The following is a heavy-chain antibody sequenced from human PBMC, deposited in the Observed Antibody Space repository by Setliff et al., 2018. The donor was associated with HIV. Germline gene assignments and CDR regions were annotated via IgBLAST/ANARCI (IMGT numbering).Heavy chain of an antibody. CDR1: GYSFTSYW. J-gene: IGHJ6*02. CDR2: IYPGDSAT. V-gene: IGHV5-51*01. CDR3: ASSITVAAGRSHYYYAMDV. D-gene: IGHD2-15*01. Sequence: PGESLKISCKGSGYSFTSYWIGWVRQMPGKGLEWMGIIYPGDSATSYSPSFQGQVTISADKSISTAYLQWSSLKASDTAMYYCASSITVAAGRSHYYYAMDVWGQGTTVTVSS.